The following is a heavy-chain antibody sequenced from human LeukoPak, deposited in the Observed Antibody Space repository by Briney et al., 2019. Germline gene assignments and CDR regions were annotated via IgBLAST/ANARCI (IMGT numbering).Heavy chain of an antibody. V-gene: IGHV1-18*01. CDR1: GYTFTNYG. Sequence: ASVKVSCKASGYTFTNYGITWVRHAPGQGLEWMGWFSAYNGNTNYPQKLQDRVTMTTDTSTNTAYMELRSLRSDDTAVYFCARGVAGTEGLFEYWGQGTLVTVSS. CDR2: FSAYNGNT. CDR3: ARGVAGTEGLFEY. J-gene: IGHJ4*02. D-gene: IGHD6-19*01.